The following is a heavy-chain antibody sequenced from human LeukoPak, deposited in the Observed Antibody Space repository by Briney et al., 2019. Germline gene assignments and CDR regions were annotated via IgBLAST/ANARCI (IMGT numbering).Heavy chain of an antibody. CDR1: GYSISSGYY. Sequence: SETLSLTCSVSGYSISSGYYWGWNRQPPGKGLEWIGSIYHSGSTYYNPSLKSRVTISVDTSKNQFSLKLSSVTAADTAVYYCARQRSGYYFVRRDNWFDPWGQGTLVTVSS. D-gene: IGHD3-22*01. CDR2: IYHSGST. J-gene: IGHJ5*02. CDR3: ARQRSGYYFVRRDNWFDP. V-gene: IGHV4-38-2*02.